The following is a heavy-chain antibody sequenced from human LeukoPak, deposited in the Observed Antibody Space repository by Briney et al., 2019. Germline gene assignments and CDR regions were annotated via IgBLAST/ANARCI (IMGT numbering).Heavy chain of an antibody. V-gene: IGHV4-59*12. CDR2: IYYGGST. D-gene: IGHD1-26*01. CDR1: GGSFGTYY. Sequence: SETLSLTCTVSGGSFGTYYWSWIRQPPGKGLEWIGYIYYGGSTNYNPSLKSRVTISVDTSKNQFSLKLSSVTAADTAVYYCARVLVGATTPDYWGQGTLVTVSS. CDR3: ARVLVGATTPDY. J-gene: IGHJ4*02.